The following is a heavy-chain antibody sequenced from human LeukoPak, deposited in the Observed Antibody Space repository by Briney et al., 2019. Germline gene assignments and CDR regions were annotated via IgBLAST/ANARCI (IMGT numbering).Heavy chain of an antibody. D-gene: IGHD3-16*02. CDR2: INPNSGDT. V-gene: IGHV1-2*02. J-gene: IGHJ4*02. Sequence: ASVKVSCKASGYTFSGNQIHWVRQAPGQGLEWMGWINPNSGDTKYAQKFQGRVTMTSDTSTSTVYMELSRLSSDDTAVYSCARGAVSGTYRYLYWGQGTLVTVSS. CDR1: GYTFSGNQ. CDR3: ARGAVSGTYRYLY.